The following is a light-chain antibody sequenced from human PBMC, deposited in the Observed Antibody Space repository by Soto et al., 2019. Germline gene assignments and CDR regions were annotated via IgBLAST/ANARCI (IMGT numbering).Light chain of an antibody. V-gene: IGLV2-14*01. CDR3: SSYTSSSTYV. Sequence: QSVLTQPASASWAPGQSITISCTGTSSDVGGYNYVSWYQQHPGKAPKLMIYDVSNRPSGVSNRFSGSKSGNTASLTISGLQAEDEADYYCSSYTSSSTYVFGTGTKVTVL. CDR1: SSDVGGYNY. CDR2: DVS. J-gene: IGLJ1*01.